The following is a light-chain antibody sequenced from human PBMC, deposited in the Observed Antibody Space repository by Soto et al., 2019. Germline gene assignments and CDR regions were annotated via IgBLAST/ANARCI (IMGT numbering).Light chain of an antibody. V-gene: IGKV3-15*01. CDR1: QIITNN. CDR3: QKYNNWPPWT. Sequence: EIVLTQSPGTLSLSPGERATLSCRASQIITNNYLAWYQQKPGQAPRLLIYGASTRATGIPARFSGSGSGTEFTLTISSLKSEDFAVYYCQKYNNWPPWTFGQGTKVDIK. J-gene: IGKJ1*01. CDR2: GAS.